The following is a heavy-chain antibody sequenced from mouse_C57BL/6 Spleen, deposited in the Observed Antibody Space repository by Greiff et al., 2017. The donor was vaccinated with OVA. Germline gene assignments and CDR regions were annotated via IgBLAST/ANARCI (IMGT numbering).Heavy chain of an antibody. Sequence: QVQLQQPGAELVKPGASVKLSCKASGYTFTSYWMQWVKQRPGQGLEWIGEIDPSDSYTNYNQKFKGKATLTVDTSSSTAYMQLSSMTSEDSAVYYCARGSAGYGAMDYGGQGTSVTVSS. J-gene: IGHJ4*01. CDR2: IDPSDSYT. CDR3: ARGSAGYGAMDY. D-gene: IGHD3-2*02. CDR1: GYTFTSYW. V-gene: IGHV1-50*01.